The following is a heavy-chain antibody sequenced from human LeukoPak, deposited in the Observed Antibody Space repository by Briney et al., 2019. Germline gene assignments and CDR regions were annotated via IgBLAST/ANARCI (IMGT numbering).Heavy chain of an antibody. D-gene: IGHD6-13*01. J-gene: IGHJ6*02. CDR3: AKVVEYSISWSEAYYYYGMDV. Sequence: PGGSLRLSCAASGFTFSSYAMSWVRQAPGKGLEWVSAISGSGGSTYYADSVKGRFTISRDNSKNTLYLQMNSLRAEDTAVYYCAKVVEYSISWSEAYYYYGMDVWGQGTTVTVSS. V-gene: IGHV3-23*01. CDR1: GFTFSSYA. CDR2: ISGSGGST.